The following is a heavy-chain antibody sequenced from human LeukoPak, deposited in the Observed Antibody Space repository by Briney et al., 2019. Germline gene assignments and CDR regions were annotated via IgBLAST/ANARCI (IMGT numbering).Heavy chain of an antibody. D-gene: IGHD3-22*01. V-gene: IGHV4-34*01. Sequence: SETLSLTCAVYGGSFNGYYWTWIRQSPGKGLKWMVEISQSGSATDSPSLKSRVLISMDMSKNQFSLKLTSVTAADTGVYYCARVISLRIGYLQQPVRHHMDVWGKGTTVIVSS. CDR2: ISQSGSA. CDR3: ARVISLRIGYLQQPVRHHMDV. CDR1: GGSFNGYY. J-gene: IGHJ6*03.